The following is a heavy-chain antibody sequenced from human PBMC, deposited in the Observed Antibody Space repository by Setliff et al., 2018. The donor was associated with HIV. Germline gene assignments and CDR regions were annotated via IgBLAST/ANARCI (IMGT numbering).Heavy chain of an antibody. CDR3: ARLRDMEWELIGLDY. CDR2: IHYSGST. J-gene: IGHJ4*02. V-gene: IGHV4-59*01. D-gene: IGHD1-26*01. CDR1: GGSISNYY. Sequence: PSETLSLTCTVSGGSISNYYWSWIRQSPEKGLEWIGYIHYSGSTNYNPSLKSRVTISLDTSKNQFSLKLSSVTAADTAIHYCARLRDMEWELIGLDYWGRGTLVTISS.